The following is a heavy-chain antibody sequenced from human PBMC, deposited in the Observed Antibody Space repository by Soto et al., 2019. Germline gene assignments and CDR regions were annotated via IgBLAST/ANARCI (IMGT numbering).Heavy chain of an antibody. CDR2: IGTAGDT. J-gene: IGHJ6*03. V-gene: IGHV3-13*01. CDR1: GFTFSSYD. CDR3: ARGIVAWFGPRGDMDV. Sequence: EVQLVESGGGLVQPGGSLRLSCAASGFTFSSYDMHWVRQATGKGLEWVSAIGTAGDTYYPGSVKGRFTISRENAKNSLYLQMSSLRAGDTAVYYCARGIVAWFGPRGDMDVWGKGTTVTVSS. D-gene: IGHD3-10*01.